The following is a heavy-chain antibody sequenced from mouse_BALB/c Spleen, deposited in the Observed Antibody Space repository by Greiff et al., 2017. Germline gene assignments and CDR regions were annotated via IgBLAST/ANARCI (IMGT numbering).Heavy chain of an antibody. CDR1: GFSLTSYG. CDR3: ARGYYGYDYAMDY. V-gene: IGHV2-9*02. Sequence: VQGVESGPGLVAPSQSLSITCTVSGFSLTSYGVHWVRQPPGKGLEWLGVIWAGGSTNYNSALMSRLSISKDNSKSQVFLKMNSLQTDDTAMYYCARGYYGYDYAMDYWGQGTSVTVSS. D-gene: IGHD1-2*01. CDR2: IWAGGST. J-gene: IGHJ4*01.